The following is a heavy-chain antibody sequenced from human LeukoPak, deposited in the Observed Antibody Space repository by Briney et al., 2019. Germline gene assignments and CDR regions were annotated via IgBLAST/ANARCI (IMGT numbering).Heavy chain of an antibody. V-gene: IGHV4-31*03. J-gene: IGHJ3*02. CDR2: IYYSGST. CDR3: ARDRAVGYGDYVGAFDI. Sequence: SETLSLTCTVSGGSISGGGYYWSWIRQHPGKGLEWIGYIYYSGSTYYNPSLKSRVTISVDTSKNQFSLKLSSVTAADTAVYYCARDRAVGYGDYVGAFDIWGQGTMVTVSS. CDR1: GGSISGGGYY. D-gene: IGHD4-17*01.